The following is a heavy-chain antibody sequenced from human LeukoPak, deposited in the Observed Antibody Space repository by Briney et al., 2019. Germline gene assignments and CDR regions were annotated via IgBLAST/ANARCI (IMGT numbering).Heavy chain of an antibody. J-gene: IGHJ6*03. CDR1: GGTFSSYA. Sequence: GAPVKVSCKASGGTFSSYAISWVRQAPGQGLEWMGGIIPIFGTANYAQKFQGRVTITADKSTSTAYMELSSLRSEDTAVYYCAAVDTAMVSQDYYYYMDVWGKGTTVTVSS. V-gene: IGHV1-69*06. CDR2: IIPIFGTA. CDR3: AAVDTAMVSQDYYYYMDV. D-gene: IGHD5-18*01.